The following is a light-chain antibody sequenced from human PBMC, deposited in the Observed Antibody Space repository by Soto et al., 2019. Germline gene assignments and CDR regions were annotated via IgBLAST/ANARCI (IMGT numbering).Light chain of an antibody. CDR1: QSVTSNY. J-gene: IGKJ1*01. CDR3: QQYGSSGVSPWT. CDR2: GAS. Sequence: EIVLTQSPGTLSLSPGERATLSCTASQSVTSNYLGWYQQKPGQAPRLLIFGASSRATGIADRFSGSGSGTDFTLTISRLEPEDFAVYYCQQYGSSGVSPWTFGQGTKVEIK. V-gene: IGKV3-20*01.